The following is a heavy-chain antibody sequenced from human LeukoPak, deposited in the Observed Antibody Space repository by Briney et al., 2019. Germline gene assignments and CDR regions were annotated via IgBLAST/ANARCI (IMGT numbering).Heavy chain of an antibody. V-gene: IGHV3-30-3*01. J-gene: IGHJ4*02. CDR1: GFTFSSYA. Sequence: GGSLRLSCAASGFTFSSYAMHWVRQAPGKGLEWLAVISYDASNKYYADSVKGRFTISRDNSKNTLYLQMNSLRTDDTAVYYCTRDPLSSSQRGYFDYWGQGTLVTVSS. D-gene: IGHD6-13*01. CDR2: ISYDASNK. CDR3: TRDPLSSSQRGYFDY.